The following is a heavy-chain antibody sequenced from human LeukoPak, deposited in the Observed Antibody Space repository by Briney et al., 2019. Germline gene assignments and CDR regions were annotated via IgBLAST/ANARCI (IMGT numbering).Heavy chain of an antibody. CDR1: GGSISSSSYY. Sequence: SETLSLTCTVSGGSISSSSYYWGWIRQPPGKGLEWIGSIYYSGSTYYNPSLKSRVTISVDTSKNQFSLKLSSVTAADTAVYYCARDGGAYYYDSSGSRWFDPWAREPWSPSPQ. D-gene: IGHD3-22*01. J-gene: IGHJ5*02. CDR3: ARDGGAYYYDSSGSRWFDP. V-gene: IGHV4-39*01. CDR2: IYYSGST.